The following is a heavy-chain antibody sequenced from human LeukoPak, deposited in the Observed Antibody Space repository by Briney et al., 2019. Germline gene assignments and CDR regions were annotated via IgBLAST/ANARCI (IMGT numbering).Heavy chain of an antibody. Sequence: SVKVSCKASGGTFSSYAISWVRQAPGQGLEWMGGIIPIFGTANYAQKFQGRVTITADESTSTAYMELSSLRSEDTAAYYCARDPVGYCSGTSCYRWFDPWGQGTLVTVSS. D-gene: IGHD2-2*01. CDR3: ARDPVGYCSGTSCYRWFDP. J-gene: IGHJ5*02. CDR1: GGTFSSYA. V-gene: IGHV1-69*13. CDR2: IIPIFGTA.